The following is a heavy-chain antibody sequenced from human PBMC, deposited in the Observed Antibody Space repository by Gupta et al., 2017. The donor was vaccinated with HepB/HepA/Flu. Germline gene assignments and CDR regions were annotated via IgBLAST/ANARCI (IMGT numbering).Heavy chain of an antibody. D-gene: IGHD2-8*01. CDR1: GGSFSGYY. V-gene: IGHV4-34*01. CDR3: ARGYDIVHRRYFDL. Sequence: QVQLQQWGAGLLKPSETLSLTCAVYGGSFSGYYWSWIRQPPGKGLEWIGEINHSGSTNYNPSRKSRVIISVDTSKNQISLKLSSVTAADTAVYYCARGYDIVHRRYFDLWGRGTLVTVSS. CDR2: INHSGST. J-gene: IGHJ2*01.